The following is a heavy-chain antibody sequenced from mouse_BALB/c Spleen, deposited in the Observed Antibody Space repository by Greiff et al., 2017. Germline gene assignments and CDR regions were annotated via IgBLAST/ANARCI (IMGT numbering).Heavy chain of an antibody. CDR1: GYTFTSYV. CDR2: INPYNDGT. J-gene: IGHJ3*01. V-gene: IGHV1-14*01. CDR3: ARLGYYGSFAY. D-gene: IGHD1-1*01. Sequence: VQLQQSGPELVKPGASVSISCKASGYTFTSYVMHWVKQKPGQGLEWIGYINPYNDGTKYNAKFKGKATLTSDKSSSSAYMELSSLTSEDSAFYYCARLGYYGSFAYWGQGTLVTVSA.